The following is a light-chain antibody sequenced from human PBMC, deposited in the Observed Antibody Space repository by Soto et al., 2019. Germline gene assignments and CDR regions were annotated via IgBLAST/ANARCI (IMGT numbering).Light chain of an antibody. CDR1: QNVRSY. Sequence: DMQLTQSPSSLSASVGDRVTITCRASQNVRSYLNWYQQKPGKAPKLLIYESSTLESGVPSKFSGDGYGTHFTMTIRSLQAEDFAIYYCQPTFSIPRTFGHGTK. CDR2: ESS. V-gene: IGKV1-39*01. J-gene: IGKJ1*01. CDR3: QPTFSIPRT.